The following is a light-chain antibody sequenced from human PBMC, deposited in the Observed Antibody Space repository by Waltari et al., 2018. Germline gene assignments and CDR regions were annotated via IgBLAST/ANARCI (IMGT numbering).Light chain of an antibody. Sequence: DIVMTQSPDSLAVSLGERATINCKYRQSVFYSSNNKNCLAWYQQKPGQPPKLLIYWASTRESGVPDRFSGSGSGTDFTLTISSLQAEDVAVYYCHQYYSSPWTFGQGTKVEI. CDR3: HQYYSSPWT. CDR2: WAS. J-gene: IGKJ1*01. V-gene: IGKV4-1*01. CDR1: QSVFYSSNNKNC.